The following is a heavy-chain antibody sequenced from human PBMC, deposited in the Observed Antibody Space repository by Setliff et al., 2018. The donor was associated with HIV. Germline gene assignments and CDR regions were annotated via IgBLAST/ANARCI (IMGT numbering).Heavy chain of an antibody. CDR1: GGTFSSYV. Sequence: SVKVSCKASGGTFSSYVISWVRQAPGQGPEWMGGIIPMYGVANYAQKFQGRVTITTDESTSTAYMELSSLRSEDTAVYYCALPYCGGGNCWSSASLSPAGWFDPWGQGTQVTVSS. CDR2: IIPMYGVA. CDR3: ALPYCGGGNCWSSASLSPAGWFDP. V-gene: IGHV1-69*05. D-gene: IGHD2-15*01. J-gene: IGHJ5*02.